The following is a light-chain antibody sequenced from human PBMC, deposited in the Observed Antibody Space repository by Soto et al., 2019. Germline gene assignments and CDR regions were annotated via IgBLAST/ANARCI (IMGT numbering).Light chain of an antibody. V-gene: IGKV1-12*01. CDR2: AAS. J-gene: IGKJ2*01. Sequence: DIQMTQSPSSVSASVGDRVTISCRASQDVSIWLAWYQQKPGKAPNLLISAASRLQSGVPSRFSGSGSGTDFTLTISSLQPEDFATYYCQQASSLPHTFGQGTKLEIK. CDR3: QQASSLPHT. CDR1: QDVSIW.